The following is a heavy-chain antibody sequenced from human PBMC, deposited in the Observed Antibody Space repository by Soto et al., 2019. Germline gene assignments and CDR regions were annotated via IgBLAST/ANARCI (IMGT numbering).Heavy chain of an antibody. CDR2: IYYSGST. J-gene: IGHJ3*02. CDR3: AREVGCGGDCYAFDI. D-gene: IGHD2-21*01. Sequence: SETLSLTCTVSGGSISSYYWSWIRQPPGKGLEWIGYIYYSGSTNYNPSLKSRVTISVATSKNQFSLKLSSVTAADTAVYYGAREVGCGGDCYAFDIWGQGTMVTVSS. V-gene: IGHV4-59*01. CDR1: GGSISSYY.